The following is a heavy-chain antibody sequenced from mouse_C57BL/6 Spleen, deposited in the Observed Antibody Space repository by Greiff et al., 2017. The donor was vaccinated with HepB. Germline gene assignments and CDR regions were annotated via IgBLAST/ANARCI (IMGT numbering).Heavy chain of an antibody. V-gene: IGHV1-9*01. CDR3: ARGLRSYYFVY. D-gene: IGHD1-1*01. CDR2: ILPGSGST. J-gene: IGHJ2*01. Sequence: VQLQQSGAELMKPGASVKLSCKATGYTFTGYWIEWVKQRPGHGLEWIGEILPGSGSTNYNEKFKVKATFTADTSSNTAYRQLSSLTTEDSARYCCARGLRSYYFVYWGQGTTLTVSS. CDR1: GYTFTGYW.